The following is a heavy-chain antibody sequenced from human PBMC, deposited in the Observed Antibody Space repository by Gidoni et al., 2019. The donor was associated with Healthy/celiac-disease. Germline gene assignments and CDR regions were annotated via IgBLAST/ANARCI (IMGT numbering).Heavy chain of an antibody. CDR3: ARQGDYEYFDY. CDR1: GGSISSYY. D-gene: IGHD4-17*01. Sequence: QVQLQESGPGLVKPSATLSLPCTCSGGSISSYYWSWIRQPPGKGLEWIGYIYYSGSTNYNPSLKSRVTISVDTSKNQFSLKLSSVTAADTAVYYCARQGDYEYFDYWGQGTLVTVSS. J-gene: IGHJ4*02. CDR2: IYYSGST. V-gene: IGHV4-59*08.